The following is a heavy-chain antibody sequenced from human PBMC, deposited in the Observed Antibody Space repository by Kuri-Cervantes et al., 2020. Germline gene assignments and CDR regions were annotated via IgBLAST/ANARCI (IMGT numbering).Heavy chain of an antibody. J-gene: IGHJ6*03. CDR3: AKDRDYDFTPQGYMDV. Sequence: GESLKISCAASGFTFSSYDMHWVRQATGKGLEWVSAIGTAGDTYYPGSVKGRFTISRDNAENSLYLQMNSLRAEDTALYYCAKDRDYDFTPQGYMDVWGKGTTVTVSS. CDR2: IGTAGDT. V-gene: IGHV3-13*01. CDR1: GFTFSSYD. D-gene: IGHD3-3*01.